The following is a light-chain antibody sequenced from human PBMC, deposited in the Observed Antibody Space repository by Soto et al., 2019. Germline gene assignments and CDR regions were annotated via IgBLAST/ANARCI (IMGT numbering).Light chain of an antibody. Sequence: EIVLTQSPATLSLSPGERATLSCRASQGVSSYLAWYQQKPGQAPRLVIYDAFHRATGIPARFSGSGSGTDFPLTISSLEPEDSAVYYCQQGGDWPPITFGQGTRLEIK. V-gene: IGKV3-11*01. J-gene: IGKJ5*01. CDR1: QGVSSY. CDR3: QQGGDWPPIT. CDR2: DAF.